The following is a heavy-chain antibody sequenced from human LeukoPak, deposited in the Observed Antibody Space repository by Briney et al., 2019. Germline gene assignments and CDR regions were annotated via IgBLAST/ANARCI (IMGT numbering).Heavy chain of an antibody. CDR2: ISSSSSYI. V-gene: IGHV3-21*01. CDR1: GFTFSGYS. CDR3: ARDWYHFQDLSY. Sequence: PGGSLRLSCAASGFTFSGYSMNWVRQAPGKGLEWVSSISSSSSYIYYADSVKGRFTISRDNAKNSLYLQMNSLRAEDTAVYYCARDWYHFQDLSYWGQGTLVTVSS. J-gene: IGHJ4*02. D-gene: IGHD3-3*01.